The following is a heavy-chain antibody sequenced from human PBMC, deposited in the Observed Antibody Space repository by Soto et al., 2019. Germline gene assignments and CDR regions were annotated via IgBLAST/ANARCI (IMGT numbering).Heavy chain of an antibody. Sequence: ASVTVSCKASGYTFTSYDINWVRQATGQGLEWMGWMNPNSGNTGYAQKFQGRVTMTRNTSISTAYMELSSLRSEDTAVYYCARQLSSGWSYFDYWGQGTLVTVSS. V-gene: IGHV1-8*01. CDR3: ARQLSSGWSYFDY. J-gene: IGHJ4*02. CDR2: MNPNSGNT. CDR1: GYTFTSYD. D-gene: IGHD6-19*01.